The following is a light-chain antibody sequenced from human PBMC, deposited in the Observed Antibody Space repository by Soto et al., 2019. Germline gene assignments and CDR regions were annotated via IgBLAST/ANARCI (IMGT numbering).Light chain of an antibody. CDR3: QQYNTCRWT. V-gene: IGKV1-5*01. Sequence: DIQMTQSPSTLSAYLGDRVTITCRASQSISNRLAWYQQKPGKAPKLLIYDASRLDSGVQSRFSCSGAGTDCTRTISSLQPDDFATYYCQQYNTCRWTFGQGTKVDNK. J-gene: IGKJ1*01. CDR1: QSISNR. CDR2: DAS.